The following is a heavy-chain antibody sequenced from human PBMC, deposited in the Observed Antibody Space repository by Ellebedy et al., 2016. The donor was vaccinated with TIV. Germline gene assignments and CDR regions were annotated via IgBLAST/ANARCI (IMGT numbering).Heavy chain of an antibody. Sequence: AASVKVSCKASGGTFSSYAISWVRPAPGQGLEWMGGIIPIFGTANYAQKFQGRVTSTADESTSTAYMEMSSLRSEDTALYYCASGEQWLAPAYWGQGTLVTVSS. J-gene: IGHJ4*02. CDR3: ASGEQWLAPAY. CDR1: GGTFSSYA. D-gene: IGHD6-19*01. CDR2: IIPIFGTA. V-gene: IGHV1-69*13.